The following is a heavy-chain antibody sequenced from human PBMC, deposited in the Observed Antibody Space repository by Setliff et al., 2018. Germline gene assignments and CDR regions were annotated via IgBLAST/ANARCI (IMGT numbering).Heavy chain of an antibody. CDR2: ISSSSTYI. CDR3: VKTHWDTWIRGAFDI. D-gene: IGHD3-10*01. Sequence: PGGSLRLSCAASGFTFSSYSMNWVRQAPGKGLEWVSSISSSSTYIYYANSVKGRFTISRDSSKNTLYLQMSSLRAEDTAVYYCVKTHWDTWIRGAFDIWGQGTMVTVSS. CDR1: GFTFSSYS. V-gene: IGHV3-21*01. J-gene: IGHJ3*02.